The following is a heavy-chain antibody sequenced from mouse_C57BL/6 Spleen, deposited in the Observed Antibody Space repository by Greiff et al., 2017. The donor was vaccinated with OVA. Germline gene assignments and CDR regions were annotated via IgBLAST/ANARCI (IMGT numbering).Heavy chain of an antibody. Sequence: EVQLQQSGPELVKPGASVKISCKASGYTFTDYYMNWVKQSHGKSLEWIGDINPNNGGTSYNQKFKGKATLTVDKSSSTAYMELRSLTSEDSAVYYCARSRGYPYAMDYWGQGTSVTVSS. V-gene: IGHV1-26*01. CDR3: ARSRGYPYAMDY. CDR2: INPNNGGT. D-gene: IGHD2-2*01. CDR1: GYTFTDYY. J-gene: IGHJ4*01.